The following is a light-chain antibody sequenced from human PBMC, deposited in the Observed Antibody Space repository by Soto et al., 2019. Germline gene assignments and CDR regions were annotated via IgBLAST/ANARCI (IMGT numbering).Light chain of an antibody. V-gene: IGKV3D-15*03. CDR1: QYINTR. CDR3: HQRQSWPRT. CDR2: QTS. J-gene: IGKJ1*01. Sequence: EIVITQSPATLSVSPGDRVTLSCRASQYINTRLAWYQHRPGQAPRLLIYQTSLRAAGIPARFSASGSGTDFTLTISDVQPEDFALYYCHQRQSWPRTFGQGTKVDIK.